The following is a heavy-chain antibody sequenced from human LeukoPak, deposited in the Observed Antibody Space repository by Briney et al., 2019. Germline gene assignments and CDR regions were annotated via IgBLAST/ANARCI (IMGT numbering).Heavy chain of an antibody. CDR1: GFTFSSYA. CDR2: ISYDGSYT. D-gene: IGHD4-17*01. J-gene: IGHJ4*02. CDR3: ARGTPVTALFDY. Sequence: GGSLRLSCAASGFTFSSYAMHWVRQAPGKGLEWVAVISYDGSYTYYSDSVKGRFTISRDNSKNTLYLQMNNPTTDDTAVYFCARGTPVTALFDYWGQGTLVTVSS. V-gene: IGHV3-30*14.